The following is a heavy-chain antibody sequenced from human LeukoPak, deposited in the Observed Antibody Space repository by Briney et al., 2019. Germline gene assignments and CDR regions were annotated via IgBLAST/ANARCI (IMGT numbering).Heavy chain of an antibody. CDR1: DGSISSYY. CDR2: IYYSGST. D-gene: IGHD3-10*01. CDR3: AGVTGSYYFYYYMDV. J-gene: IGHJ6*03. Sequence: SETLSLTCTVSDGSISSYYWSWIRQPPGKGLEWIGYIYYSGSTNYNPSLKSRVTISVDTSKNQFSLKLSSVTAADTAVYYCAGVTGSYYFYYYMDVWGKGTTVTVSS. V-gene: IGHV4-59*12.